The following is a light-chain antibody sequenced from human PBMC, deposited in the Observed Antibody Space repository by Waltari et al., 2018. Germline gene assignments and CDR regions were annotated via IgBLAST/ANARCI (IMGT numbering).Light chain of an antibody. J-gene: IGKJ4*01. CDR3: QQRGDWPLT. Sequence: EIVLTQSPATLSVSPGEGATLSCRASQNVYKYLAWYQPKPGQAPRLLIYDASSRASGVPARFSGSGSGTDYTLTISSLEPEDFGFYFCQQRGDWPLTFGGGTRVEMK. CDR1: QNVYKY. CDR2: DAS. V-gene: IGKV3-11*01.